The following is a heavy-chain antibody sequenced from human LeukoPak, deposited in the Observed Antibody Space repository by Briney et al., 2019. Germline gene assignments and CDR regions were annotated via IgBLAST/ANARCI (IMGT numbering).Heavy chain of an antibody. V-gene: IGHV4-59*01. Sequence: SETLSLTCTVSGGSISSYYWSWIRQPPGKGLEWIGYIYYSGSTNYNPSLKSRVTISVDTSKNQFSLKLSSVTAADTAAYYCARDKSAGFWSGFPPRDYGMDVWGQGTTVTVSS. CDR3: ARDKSAGFWSGFPPRDYGMDV. CDR1: GGSISSYY. J-gene: IGHJ6*02. CDR2: IYYSGST. D-gene: IGHD3-3*01.